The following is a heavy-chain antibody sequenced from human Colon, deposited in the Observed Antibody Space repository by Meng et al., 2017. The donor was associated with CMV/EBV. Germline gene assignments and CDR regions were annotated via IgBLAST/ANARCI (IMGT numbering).Heavy chain of an antibody. CDR2: IYPGDSDT. CDR1: GYTFSNYW. Sequence: GGSLRLSCQASGYTFSNYWIDWVRQMPGKGLEWMGIIYPGDSDTRYSPSFQGQVTISADKSINTAYLQWNTVKASDTAMYFCARRGSGTYSLGSWGQGTMVTVSS. CDR3: ARRGSGTYSLGS. D-gene: IGHD1-26*01. V-gene: IGHV5-51*01. J-gene: IGHJ4*02.